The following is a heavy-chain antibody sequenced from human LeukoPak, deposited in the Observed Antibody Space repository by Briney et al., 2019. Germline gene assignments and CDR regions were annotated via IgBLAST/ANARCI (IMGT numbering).Heavy chain of an antibody. Sequence: SETLSLTCAVYGGSLSGYYWSWIRQPPGKGLEWIGEINHSGSTNYNPSLKSRVTISVDTSKNQFSLKLSSVTAADTAVYYCARLAPGNYDILTGDPKVVFDYWGQGALVTVSS. CDR2: INHSGST. V-gene: IGHV4-34*01. J-gene: IGHJ4*02. CDR3: ARLAPGNYDILTGDPKVVFDY. D-gene: IGHD3-9*01. CDR1: GGSLSGYY.